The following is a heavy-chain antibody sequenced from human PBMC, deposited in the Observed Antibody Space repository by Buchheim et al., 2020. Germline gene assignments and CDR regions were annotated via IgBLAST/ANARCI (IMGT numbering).Heavy chain of an antibody. J-gene: IGHJ5*02. CDR1: GGSISSSSYY. Sequence: QLQLQESGPGLVKPSETLSLTCTVSGGSISSSSYYWGWIRQPPGKGLEWIGSIYYSGSTYYNPSLKSRVTISVDTSKNQFSLKLSSVTAADMAVYYCATRYCSSTSCPLTNWFDPWGQGTL. CDR3: ATRYCSSTSCPLTNWFDP. D-gene: IGHD2-2*01. V-gene: IGHV4-39*01. CDR2: IYYSGST.